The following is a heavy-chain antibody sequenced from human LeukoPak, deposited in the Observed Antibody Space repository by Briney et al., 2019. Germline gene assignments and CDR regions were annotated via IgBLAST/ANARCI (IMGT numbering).Heavy chain of an antibody. Sequence: PGGSLRLSCAASGFTFSSYSMNWVRQAPGKGLEWVSAISGSGGSTYYADSVKGRFTISRDNSKNTLYLQMNSLRAEDTAVYYCANLGYSYGYIGAFDIWGQGTMVTVSS. CDR1: GFTFSSYS. CDR2: ISGSGGST. J-gene: IGHJ3*02. D-gene: IGHD5-18*01. CDR3: ANLGYSYGYIGAFDI. V-gene: IGHV3-23*01.